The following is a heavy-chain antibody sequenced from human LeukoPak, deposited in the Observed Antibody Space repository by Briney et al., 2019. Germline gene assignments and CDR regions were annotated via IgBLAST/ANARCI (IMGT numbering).Heavy chain of an antibody. CDR2: ISAYNGNK. CDR1: GYTFTSYG. D-gene: IGHD3-9*01. V-gene: IGHV1-18*04. Sequence: ASVTVSCKASGYTFTSYGISWVRQAPGQGLEWMGWISAYNGNKNYAQKLQGRVTMTTATSTGTAYIELRSLRSNDTAVYYCPRARSSVYDILTGYYQRTNDYYGMDVWGKGTTVTVSS. J-gene: IGHJ6*04. CDR3: PRARSSVYDILTGYYQRTNDYYGMDV.